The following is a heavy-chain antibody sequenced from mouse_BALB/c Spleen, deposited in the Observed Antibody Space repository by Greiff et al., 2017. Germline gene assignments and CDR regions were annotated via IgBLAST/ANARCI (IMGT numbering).Heavy chain of an antibody. V-gene: IGHV2-9*02. CDR3: ASYYDYDEGAFAY. CDR1: GFSLTSYG. CDR2: IWAGGST. D-gene: IGHD2-4*01. J-gene: IGHJ3*01. Sequence: VMLVESGPGLVAPSQSLSITCTVSGFSLTSYGVHWVHQPPGKGLEWLGVIWAGGSTNYNSALMSRLSISKDNSKSQVFLKMNSLQTDDTAMYYCASYYDYDEGAFAYWGQGTLVTVSA.